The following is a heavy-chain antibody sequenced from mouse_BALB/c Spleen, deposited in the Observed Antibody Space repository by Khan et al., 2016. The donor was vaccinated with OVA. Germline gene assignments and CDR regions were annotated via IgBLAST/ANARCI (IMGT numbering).Heavy chain of an antibody. D-gene: IGHD2-4*01. V-gene: IGHV2-9*02. Sequence: QVQLQQSGPGLVAPSQSLSITCTVSGFSLSNYGIHWVRQPPGKGLEWLGVIWTGGITNYNSALMSRLNISKDNSKSQVFLKMNRLQTDDTAIYYCARSYDYDVGGFAYWGQGTLVTVSA. J-gene: IGHJ3*01. CDR3: ARSYDYDVGGFAY. CDR2: IWTGGIT. CDR1: GFSLSNYG.